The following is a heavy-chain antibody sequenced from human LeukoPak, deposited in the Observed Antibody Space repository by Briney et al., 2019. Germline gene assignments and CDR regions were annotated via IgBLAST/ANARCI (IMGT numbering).Heavy chain of an antibody. D-gene: IGHD2-21*01. CDR1: GVSISSDKYY. V-gene: IGHV4-31*03. CDR3: ATPYCGTISCLDVFDI. J-gene: IGHJ3*02. CDR2: MYYSGST. Sequence: PSETLSLTCTVSGVSISSDKYYWSWIRQRPGKGLEWIGYMYYSGSTSYNPSLKSRVSISLGTPKNQFPLKLTSVTAADTAVYYCATPYCGTISCLDVFDIWGQGTMVTVSS.